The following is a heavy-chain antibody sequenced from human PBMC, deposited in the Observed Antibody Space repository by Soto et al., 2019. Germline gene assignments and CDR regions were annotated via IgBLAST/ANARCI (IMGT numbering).Heavy chain of an antibody. CDR1: GFTFSTYL. D-gene: IGHD2-21*01. CDR2: INTDGSVT. V-gene: IGHV3-74*01. J-gene: IGHJ5*01. Sequence: PGGSLRRSCVASGFTFSTYLMHWVRQAPGKGLVWVARINTDGSVTSHADSVKGRFIISRDNAKNALFLQMNSLRDEDTAVYYCAREAMIGNCFDSWGQGTLVTVSS. CDR3: AREAMIGNCFDS.